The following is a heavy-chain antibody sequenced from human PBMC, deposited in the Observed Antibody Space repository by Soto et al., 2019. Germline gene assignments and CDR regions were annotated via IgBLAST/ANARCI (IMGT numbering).Heavy chain of an antibody. CDR3: ASIRPDIVVVPAASTGGMDV. D-gene: IGHD2-2*01. CDR1: GGSFSCYY. Sequence: SETLSLTCAVYGGSFSCYYWSWIRQPPGKGLEWIGEINHSGSTNYNPSLKSRVTISVDTSKNQFSLKLSSVTAADTAVYYCASIRPDIVVVPAASTGGMDVWGQGTTVTVSS. J-gene: IGHJ6*02. V-gene: IGHV4-34*01. CDR2: INHSGST.